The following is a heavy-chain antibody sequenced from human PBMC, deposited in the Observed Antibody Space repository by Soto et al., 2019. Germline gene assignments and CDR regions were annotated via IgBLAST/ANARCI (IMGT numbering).Heavy chain of an antibody. CDR2: LYDVDGS. J-gene: IGHJ3*01. CDR3: ATCHEREHADDV. D-gene: IGHD1-1*01. CDR1: GLTISGKKY. Sequence: ESGGGLIQPGESLRLSCAAFGLTISGKKYVAWVRQAPGKGLEWVSGLYDVDGSFYADSVRGRFTTSSDSSKTTVYLKMNDRRPDDTAVYYCATCHEREHADDVWGQGTTVTVSS. V-gene: IGHV3-53*01.